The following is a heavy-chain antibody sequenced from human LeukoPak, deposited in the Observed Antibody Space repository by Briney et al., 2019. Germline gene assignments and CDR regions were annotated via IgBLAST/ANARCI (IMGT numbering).Heavy chain of an antibody. J-gene: IGHJ6*03. CDR2: INHSGST. CDR3: ARGAYSSSWPYYYYYYMDV. Sequence: PSETLSLTCAVYGGSFSGYYWSWIRQPPGKGLEWIGEINHSGSTNYNPSLKSRVTISVDTSKNQFSLKLSSVTAADTAVYYCARGAYSSSWPYYYYYYMDVWGKGTTVTISS. V-gene: IGHV4-34*01. D-gene: IGHD6-13*01. CDR1: GGSFSGYY.